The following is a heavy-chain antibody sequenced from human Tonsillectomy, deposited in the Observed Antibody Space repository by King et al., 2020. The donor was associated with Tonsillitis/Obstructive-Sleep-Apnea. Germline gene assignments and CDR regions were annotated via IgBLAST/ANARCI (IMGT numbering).Heavy chain of an antibody. CDR2: ISAYNGNT. D-gene: IGHD5-12*01. CDR1: GYTFTSYG. J-gene: IGHJ3*02. CDR3: ARDWRVDIVATAATFDI. V-gene: IGHV1-18*01. Sequence: QLVQSGAEVKKPGASVKVSCKASGYTFTSYGISWVRQAPGQGLEWMGWISAYNGNTNYAQKLQGRVTMTTDTSTSTAYMGLRSRRSDDTAVYYCARDWRVDIVATAATFDIWGQGTMVTVSS.